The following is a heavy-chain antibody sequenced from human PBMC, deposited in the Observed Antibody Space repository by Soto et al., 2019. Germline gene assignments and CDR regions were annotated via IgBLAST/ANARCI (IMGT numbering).Heavy chain of an antibody. CDR2: MNPSSGNT. D-gene: IGHD2-21*02. CDR1: GYTFTNYD. Sequence: QVQLVQSGAEVKKPGASVKVSCKASGYTFTNYDINWVRQATGQGLEWMGWMNPSSGNTGYVQKFQGRVTMTRNTSARTAYMGLTSLASDDTAVYYCARTRLCGGDCYSAYYFDFWGQGALVTVSS. V-gene: IGHV1-8*01. J-gene: IGHJ4*02. CDR3: ARTRLCGGDCYSAYYFDF.